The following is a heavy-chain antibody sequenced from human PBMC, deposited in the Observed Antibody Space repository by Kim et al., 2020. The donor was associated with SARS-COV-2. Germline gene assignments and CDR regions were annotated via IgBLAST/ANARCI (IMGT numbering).Heavy chain of an antibody. J-gene: IGHJ4*02. CDR2: VYHSGTT. Sequence: SETLSLTCTVSGGSITSYYWNWIRQPPGKGLEWIGSVYHSGTTDYNPSLESRVTMSADTSKNQFSLDLSSVTAADTAVYYCARQYYDYVWGSYRSGNYYFASWGQGTLVTVSS. CDR3: ARQYYDYVWGSYRSGNYYFAS. D-gene: IGHD3-16*02. CDR1: GGSITSYY. V-gene: IGHV4-59*08.